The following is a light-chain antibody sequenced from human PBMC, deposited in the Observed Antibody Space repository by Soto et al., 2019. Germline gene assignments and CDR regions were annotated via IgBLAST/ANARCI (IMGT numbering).Light chain of an antibody. Sequence: EIVMTQSPATLSVSQGERATLSCRASQSVSSNLAWYQQKPGQAPRLLIYGASTRATGIPARFSGSGSGTEFTLTVSSLQSEDFAVFYCQQYGTSEIIFGQGTRLEIK. J-gene: IGKJ5*01. CDR1: QSVSSN. CDR2: GAS. CDR3: QQYGTSEII. V-gene: IGKV3-15*01.